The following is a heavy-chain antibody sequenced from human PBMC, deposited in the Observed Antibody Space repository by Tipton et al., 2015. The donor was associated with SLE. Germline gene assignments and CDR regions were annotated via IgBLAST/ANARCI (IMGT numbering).Heavy chain of an antibody. CDR3: AKAGVIGGSTDYFDY. CDR1: GFIFDDYA. D-gene: IGHD1-26*01. Sequence: SLRLSCAASGFIFDDYAMHWVRQAPGKGLEWVSGINWNSGDIGYADSVKGRFTISRDNSKNTLYLQMNSLRAEDTAVYYCAKAGVIGGSTDYFDYWGQGTLVTVSS. CDR2: INWNSGDI. V-gene: IGHV3-9*01. J-gene: IGHJ4*02.